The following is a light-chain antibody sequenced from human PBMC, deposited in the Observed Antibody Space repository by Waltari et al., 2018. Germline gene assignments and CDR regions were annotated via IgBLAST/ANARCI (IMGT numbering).Light chain of an antibody. J-gene: IGLJ2*01. V-gene: IGLV2-23*02. CDR2: DVT. Sequence: QSALTQPASVSGSLGQSITISCTGTSRDVGGYNYVSWYQQYQGKAPEILIYDVTKRPSGVSNRFSGSKSGNTASLTISGLQAEDEADYYCCSYAGSSILIFGGGTKVTVL. CDR1: SRDVGGYNY. CDR3: CSYAGSSILI.